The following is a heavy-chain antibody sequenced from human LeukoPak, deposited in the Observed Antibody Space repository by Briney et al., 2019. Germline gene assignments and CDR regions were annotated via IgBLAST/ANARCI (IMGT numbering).Heavy chain of an antibody. J-gene: IGHJ6*04. Sequence: ASVKVSCKASGGTFSSYAISWVRQAPGQGLEWMGGIIPIFGTANYAQKFQGRVTITADKSTSTAYMELSSLRSEDTAVYYCARSPPFSLLRGAFEMGVWGKGTTVTISS. CDR1: GGTFSSYA. CDR3: ARSPPFSLLRGAFEMGV. V-gene: IGHV1-69*06. D-gene: IGHD3-10*01. CDR2: IIPIFGTA.